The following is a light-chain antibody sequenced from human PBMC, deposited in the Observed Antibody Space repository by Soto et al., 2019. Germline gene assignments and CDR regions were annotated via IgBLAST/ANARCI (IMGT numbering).Light chain of an antibody. V-gene: IGKV3-20*01. CDR3: QQYGSSPPIT. Sequence: EIVLTQPPGTLSLSPGERATLSCRASQSVSSSYLAWYQQKPGQAPRLLIYGASSRATGIPDRFSGSGSGTDFTLTISRLEPEDFAVYYCQQYGSSPPITFGPGTRLAI. J-gene: IGKJ5*01. CDR1: QSVSSSY. CDR2: GAS.